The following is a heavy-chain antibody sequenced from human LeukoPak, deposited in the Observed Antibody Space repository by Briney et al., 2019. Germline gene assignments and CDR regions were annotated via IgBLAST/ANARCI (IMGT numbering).Heavy chain of an antibody. CDR2: ISYDGSNK. CDR1: GFTFSSYG. CDR3: AKIPTTAIDFDY. Sequence: GGSLRLSCAASGFTFSSYGMHWVRQAPGKGLEWVAVISYDGSNKYYADSVKGRFTISRDNSKYTLYLQMNSLRAEDTAVYYCAKIPTTAIDFDYWGQGTLVTVSS. V-gene: IGHV3-30*18. D-gene: IGHD2-21*02. J-gene: IGHJ4*02.